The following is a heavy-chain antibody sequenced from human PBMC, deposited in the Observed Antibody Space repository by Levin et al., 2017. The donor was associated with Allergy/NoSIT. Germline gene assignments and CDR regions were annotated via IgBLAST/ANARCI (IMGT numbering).Heavy chain of an antibody. V-gene: IGHV3-33*01. CDR3: ARDIGDLLQVVAATKGRFDI. Sequence: GESLKISCEASGFTFRSYGMHWVRQAPGKGLEWVAVTWYDGTEKYYAESVKGRFTISRDNSKNALYLHMNNLRVDDTANYYSARDIGDLLQVVAATKGRFDIWGQGTTVTVSS. CDR1: GFTFRSYG. D-gene: IGHD2-15*01. J-gene: IGHJ4*02. CDR2: TWYDGTEK.